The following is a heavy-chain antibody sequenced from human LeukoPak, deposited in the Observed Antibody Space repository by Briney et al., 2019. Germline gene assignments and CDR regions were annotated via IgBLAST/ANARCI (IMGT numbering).Heavy chain of an antibody. D-gene: IGHD2-15*01. CDR3: ARKVAFVDI. Sequence: PSETLSLTCTVSGYSISSGYYWGWIRQSPGKGLEWIGSIYYSGSTYYNPSLKSRVTISVDTSKNQFSLKLSSVTAADTAVYYCARKVAFVDIWGQGTMVTVSS. CDR2: IYYSGST. CDR1: GYSISSGYY. J-gene: IGHJ3*02. V-gene: IGHV4-38-2*02.